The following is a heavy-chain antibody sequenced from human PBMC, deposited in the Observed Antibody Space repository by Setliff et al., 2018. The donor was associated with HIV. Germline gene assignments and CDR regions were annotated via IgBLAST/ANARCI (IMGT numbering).Heavy chain of an antibody. CDR1: GFIFSSYA. Sequence: PGGSLRLSCAASGFIFSSYAMSWVRQAPGKGLEWVSSISSSSSYIYYADSVKGRFTISRDNAKNSLYLQMNSLRAEDTAVYYCARAYPAAPNHDALDIWGQGTMVTVSS. CDR3: ARAYPAAPNHDALDI. CDR2: ISSSSSYI. D-gene: IGHD2-2*01. V-gene: IGHV3-21*01. J-gene: IGHJ3*02.